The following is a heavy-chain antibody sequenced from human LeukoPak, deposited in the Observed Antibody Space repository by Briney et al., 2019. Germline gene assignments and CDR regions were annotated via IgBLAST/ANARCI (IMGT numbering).Heavy chain of an antibody. Sequence: SQTLSLTCTVSGGSISSGDYYWGWVRQPPGRGLEWIGYIYYSGSTYYNPSLKSRVTISVDTSKNQFSLKLSSVTAADTAVYYCARQYGSGSYYNWFDHWGQGTLVTVSS. D-gene: IGHD3-10*01. V-gene: IGHV4-30-4*01. CDR2: IYYSGST. CDR1: GGSISSGDYY. J-gene: IGHJ5*02. CDR3: ARQYGSGSYYNWFDH.